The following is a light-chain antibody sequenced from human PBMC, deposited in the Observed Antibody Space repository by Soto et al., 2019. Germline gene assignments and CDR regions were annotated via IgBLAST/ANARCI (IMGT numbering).Light chain of an antibody. V-gene: IGKV3-20*01. Sequence: EIVLTQSPGTLSLSPGERATLSCRASQSVSSSYLAWYQQKPGQAPRLLIYGASSRATGIPDSFSGSGSGTDFTLTISRLEPEDFAVYYWQQYGSSPPLTFGGGTKVEIK. CDR3: QQYGSSPPLT. CDR2: GAS. CDR1: QSVSSSY. J-gene: IGKJ4*01.